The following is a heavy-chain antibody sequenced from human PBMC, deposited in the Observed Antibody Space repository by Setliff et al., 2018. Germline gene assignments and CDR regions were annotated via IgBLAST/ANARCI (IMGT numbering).Heavy chain of an antibody. V-gene: IGHV3-33*08. Sequence: GGSLRLSCAASGFTFSTYRMHWVRQAPGKGLEWVAVIWDDGGNKYHADSVKGRFTISRDNSKNTLYLQMNSLRPEDTAVYYCARDQGSYGYRAFDSWGQGALVTVSS. CDR2: IWDDGGNK. D-gene: IGHD3-16*01. CDR3: ARDQGSYGYRAFDS. J-gene: IGHJ4*02. CDR1: GFTFSTYR.